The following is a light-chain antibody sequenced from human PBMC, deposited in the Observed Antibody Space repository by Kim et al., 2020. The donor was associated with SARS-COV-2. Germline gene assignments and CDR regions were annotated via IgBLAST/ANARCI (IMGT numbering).Light chain of an antibody. J-gene: IGLJ2*01. V-gene: IGLV1-51*01. CDR2: DND. CDR1: TSNIGNNF. Sequence: QSVLTQPPSVSAAPGQKVTISCSGTTSNIGNNFVSWYQQFPGTAPKFLIFDNDKRPSGISDRFSGSKSGTSATLGITGLQPGDEADYFCGAWDSSLNSLIFGGGTQLTVL. CDR3: GAWDSSLNSLI.